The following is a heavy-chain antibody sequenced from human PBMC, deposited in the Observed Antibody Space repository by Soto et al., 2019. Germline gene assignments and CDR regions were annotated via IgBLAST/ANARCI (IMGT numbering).Heavy chain of an antibody. CDR1: GFSLSTSGVG. CDR2: IYWDGDK. J-gene: IGHJ4*02. CDR3: VRLLWFGELT. D-gene: IGHD3-10*01. V-gene: IGHV2-5*02. Sequence: QITLKESGPTLVKPTQTLTMTCTISGFSLSTSGVGVGWIRQPPGKALDWLALIYWDGDKRYSPSLKSRLTITKDTSKNQVVLTMTNMDPVDTATYYCVRLLWFGELTWGQGTLVTVSS.